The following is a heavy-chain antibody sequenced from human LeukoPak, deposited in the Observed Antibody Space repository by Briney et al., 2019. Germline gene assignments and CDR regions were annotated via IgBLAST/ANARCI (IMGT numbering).Heavy chain of an antibody. D-gene: IGHD3-22*01. CDR1: GYSFTSYW. V-gene: IGHV5-51*01. CDR2: IYSGDSDT. CDR3: ATVSGYRSAFDI. J-gene: IGHJ3*02. Sequence: GESLQISCKASGYSFTSYWIGWVRQMPRKGLEWMGIIYSGDSDTRYSPSLQGQVTISADKSISTAYLQWSSLRAADTAMYYCATVSGYRSAFDIWRQGTMVTVSS.